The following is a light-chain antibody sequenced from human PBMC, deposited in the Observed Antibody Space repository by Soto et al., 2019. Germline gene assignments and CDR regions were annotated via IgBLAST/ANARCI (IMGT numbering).Light chain of an antibody. CDR1: SSDVGSYNY. J-gene: IGLJ1*01. CDR2: AVS. CDR3: SSYTSSSTV. Sequence: QSVLTQPASLSGSPGQSITISCTGTSSDVGSYNYVSWYQQHRGKAPKLMIYAVSTRPSGVSSRVSGSKSGNTASLTISGLQAEDEADYYCSSYTSSSTVFGTGNKVTV. V-gene: IGLV2-14*01.